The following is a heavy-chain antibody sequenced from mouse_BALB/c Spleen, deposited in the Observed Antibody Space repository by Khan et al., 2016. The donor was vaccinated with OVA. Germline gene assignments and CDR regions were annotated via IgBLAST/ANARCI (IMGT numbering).Heavy chain of an antibody. Sequence: QVQLKESGPGLVAPSQNLSITCTVSGFSLSDYGVSWIRQPPGKGLEWLGVIWGGGSTYYNSALRSRLSISKDNSKSQVFLEMSSLQSDDTAMFYCAKGVWSYDYTLDYWGQGTSVTVSS. J-gene: IGHJ4*01. CDR1: GFSLSDYG. CDR3: AKGVWSYDYTLDY. D-gene: IGHD1-1*02. CDR2: IWGGGST. V-gene: IGHV2-6-5*01.